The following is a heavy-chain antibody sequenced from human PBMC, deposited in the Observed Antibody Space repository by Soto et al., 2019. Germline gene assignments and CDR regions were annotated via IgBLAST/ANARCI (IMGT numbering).Heavy chain of an antibody. J-gene: IGHJ4*02. V-gene: IGHV3-33*01. CDR1: GFNFGNFG. CDR3: ARGLRGVLDY. Sequence: GSLRLSCVASGFNFGNFGMHWVRQAPGKGLEWLTVISNDENIKQDSVRGRFAIARDNSKNTLYLHLTSLRAEDTAIYYCARGLRGVLDYWGQGTLVTVSS. CDR2: ISNDENIK. D-gene: IGHD5-12*01.